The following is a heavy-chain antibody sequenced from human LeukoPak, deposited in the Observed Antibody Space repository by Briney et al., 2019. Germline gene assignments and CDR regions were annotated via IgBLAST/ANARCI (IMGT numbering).Heavy chain of an antibody. CDR1: GFTFGEYA. Sequence: GGSLRLSCAASGFTFGEYAMSWVRQVPGKGLEWASGVNWNGGTTAYADSVQGRFTVSRDSANNSLYLQMNSLRAEDTALYYCARSARRGTLVPAALFDTRYYFYYYMDVWGKGTTVTVSS. D-gene: IGHD2-2*01. J-gene: IGHJ6*03. V-gene: IGHV3-20*04. CDR2: VNWNGGTT. CDR3: ARSARRGTLVPAALFDTRYYFYYYMDV.